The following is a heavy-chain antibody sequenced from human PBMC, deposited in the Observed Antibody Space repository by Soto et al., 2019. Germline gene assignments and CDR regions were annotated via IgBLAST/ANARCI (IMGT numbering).Heavy chain of an antibody. D-gene: IGHD3-9*01. CDR1: GGSISSSSYY. Sequence: SETLSLTCTVSGGSISSSSYYWGWIRQPPGKGLEWIGSIYYSGSTYYNPSLKSRVTISVDTSKNQFSLKLSSVTAADTAVYYCARDYDILTGYYIYWGQGTLVTVSS. CDR3: ARDYDILTGYYIY. V-gene: IGHV4-39*02. CDR2: IYYSGST. J-gene: IGHJ4*02.